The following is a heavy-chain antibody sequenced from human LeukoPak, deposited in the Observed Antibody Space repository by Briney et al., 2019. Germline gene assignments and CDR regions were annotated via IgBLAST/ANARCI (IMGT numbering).Heavy chain of an antibody. V-gene: IGHV3-74*01. Sequence: GGSLRLSCAASGFTFSGYWMHWVRQAPGKGLAWVSRINTDGSSTRYADSVKGRFTISRDNAKNTLYLQMNSLRADDTAVYYCAREVSGDPWYNWFDPWGQGTLVTVSS. D-gene: IGHD4-17*01. CDR2: INTDGSST. CDR3: AREVSGDPWYNWFDP. CDR1: GFTFSGYW. J-gene: IGHJ5*02.